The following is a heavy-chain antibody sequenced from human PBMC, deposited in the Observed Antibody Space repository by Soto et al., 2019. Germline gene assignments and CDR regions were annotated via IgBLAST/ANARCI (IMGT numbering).Heavy chain of an antibody. CDR2: ISYDGSNK. J-gene: IGHJ6*02. CDR1: GFTFSSYA. Sequence: GGSLRLSCAASGFTFSSYAMHWVRQAPGKGLEWVAVISYDGSNKYYADSVKGRFTISRDNSKNTLYLQMNSLRAEDTAVYYCARVAAAGTFSYGMDVWGQGTTVTVSS. D-gene: IGHD6-13*01. CDR3: ARVAAAGTFSYGMDV. V-gene: IGHV3-30-3*01.